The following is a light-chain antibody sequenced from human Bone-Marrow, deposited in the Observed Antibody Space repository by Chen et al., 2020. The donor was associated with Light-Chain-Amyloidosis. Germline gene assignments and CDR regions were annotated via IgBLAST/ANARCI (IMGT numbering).Light chain of an antibody. CDR2: AVS. J-gene: IGLJ2*01. CDR3: CSYAGSSTV. V-gene: IGLV2-23*02. Sequence: QSSLTQPASVSGSPGKSITSACSGTRSDVGSNNLVSWYQQHPGRAPTRMLYAVSQRPSGVSNRFSGSKSGTAASLTISVLQAEDEADYYCCSYAGSSTVFGGATKLTVL. CDR1: RSDVGSNNL.